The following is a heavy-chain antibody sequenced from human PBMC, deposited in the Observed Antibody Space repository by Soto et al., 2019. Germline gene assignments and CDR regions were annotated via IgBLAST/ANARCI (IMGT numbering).Heavy chain of an antibody. V-gene: IGHV3-74*01. CDR1: GFTFSSYW. CDR3: ARVRVSGYEFEY. Sequence: PGGSLRLSCAASGFTFSSYWMDWVRQAPGKGLVWVSRINPDGSTTDYADSVKGRFTISRDNAKNTLYLQMNSLRAEDTAVYYCARVRVSGYEFEYWGQGTLVTVSS. D-gene: IGHD5-12*01. CDR2: INPDGSTT. J-gene: IGHJ4*02.